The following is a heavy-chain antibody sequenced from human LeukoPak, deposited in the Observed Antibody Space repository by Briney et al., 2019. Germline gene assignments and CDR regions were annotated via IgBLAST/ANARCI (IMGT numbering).Heavy chain of an antibody. Sequence: PGGSLRLSCAASGFTFSSYSMNWVRQAPGKGLEWVSVIYSGGSTYYADSVKGRFTISRDNSKNTLYLQMNSLRAEDTAVYYCAREDYGFNAFDIWGQGTMVTVSS. CDR3: AREDYGFNAFDI. CDR1: GFTFSSYS. D-gene: IGHD4-17*01. V-gene: IGHV3-53*01. CDR2: IYSGGST. J-gene: IGHJ3*02.